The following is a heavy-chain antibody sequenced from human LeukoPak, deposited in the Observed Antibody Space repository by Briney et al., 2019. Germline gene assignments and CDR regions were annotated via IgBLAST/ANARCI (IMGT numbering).Heavy chain of an antibody. D-gene: IGHD2-2*01. V-gene: IGHV3-23*01. CDR2: ISGSGGST. CDR3: AKAKGFRSTTLNWFDP. J-gene: IGHJ5*02. Sequence: GGSLRLSCAASGFTFSSYAMSWVRQAPGKGLEWVSAISGSGGSTYYADSVKGRFTISRDNSKNTLYLQMNSLRAEDTAVYYCAKAKGFRSTTLNWFDPWGQGTLVTVSS. CDR1: GFTFSSYA.